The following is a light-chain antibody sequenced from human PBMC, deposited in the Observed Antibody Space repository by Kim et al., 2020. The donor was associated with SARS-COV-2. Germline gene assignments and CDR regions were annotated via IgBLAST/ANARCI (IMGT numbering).Light chain of an antibody. CDR2: RDT. CDR3: HSSPSSAAYWV. V-gene: IGLV3-25*03. CDR1: ALPRQY. Sequence: SYELTQPPSVSVSPGQTARITCSGDALPRQYAHWYQQKPGQASVLIIYRDTQRSPGIPERFSASSSGTTVTLTINKVQAEDEADYYFHSSPSSAAYWVFGGGTQLTVL. J-gene: IGLJ3*02.